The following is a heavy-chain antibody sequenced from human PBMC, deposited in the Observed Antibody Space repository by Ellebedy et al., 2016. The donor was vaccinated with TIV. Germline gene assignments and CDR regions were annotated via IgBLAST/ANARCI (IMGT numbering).Heavy chain of an antibody. CDR3: AKDHDTSLTL. J-gene: IGHJ4*02. CDR1: GFTVKDHA. Sequence: SLKISXVGSGFTVKDHAMHWVRQAPGKGLEWVSGIDWNSDTKDYADSVKGRFSISRDNAKKSLYLQMDSLRPDDTAFYYCAKDHDTSLTLWGQGTLVTVSS. CDR2: IDWNSDTK. V-gene: IGHV3-9*01.